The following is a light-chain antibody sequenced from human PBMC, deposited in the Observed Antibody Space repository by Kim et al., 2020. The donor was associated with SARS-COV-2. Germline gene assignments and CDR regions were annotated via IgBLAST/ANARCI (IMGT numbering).Light chain of an antibody. Sequence: SSELTQDPAVSVALGQTVRITCQGDSLRDYSATWYQQKPGQAPVLVIFGKYNRPSGIPDRFSGSSSGNTASLTITGAQAEDEADNYCNSRDSGGDHPWIFGGGTQLTV. CDR2: GKY. J-gene: IGLJ2*01. CDR1: SLRDYS. V-gene: IGLV3-19*01. CDR3: NSRDSGGDHPWI.